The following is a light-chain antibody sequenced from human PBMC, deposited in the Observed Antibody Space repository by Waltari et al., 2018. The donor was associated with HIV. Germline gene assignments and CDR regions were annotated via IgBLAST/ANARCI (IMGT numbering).Light chain of an antibody. CDR3: QSHDSSLSGYV. CDR1: SSNIGAGYQ. V-gene: IGLV1-40*01. Sequence: QSVLTQPPSVSGAPGQRVTISCTGSSSNIGAGYQVHWYQQLPGTAPKLLIYWNSHRPSWVTYRFSGSKAGTSASLANTWLQAEDEADYYCQSHDSSLSGYVFGTGTKVTVL. CDR2: WNS. J-gene: IGLJ1*01.